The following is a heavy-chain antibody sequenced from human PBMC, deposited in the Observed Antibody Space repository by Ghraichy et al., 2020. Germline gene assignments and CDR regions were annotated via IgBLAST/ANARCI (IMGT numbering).Heavy chain of an antibody. CDR2: ISHDGNFN. D-gene: IGHD6-13*01. V-gene: IGHV3-30-3*01. CDR1: GFTFRTYS. CDR3: ARDIKSSSWSYYYYAMDV. Sequence: GGSLRLSCAASGFTFRTYSMHWVRQAPGKGLEWVAVISHDGNFNYYADSVKGRFTISRDNSKNTLYLQMNRLRAEDTALYYCARDIKSSSWSYYYYAMDVWGQGTTVTVSS. J-gene: IGHJ6*02.